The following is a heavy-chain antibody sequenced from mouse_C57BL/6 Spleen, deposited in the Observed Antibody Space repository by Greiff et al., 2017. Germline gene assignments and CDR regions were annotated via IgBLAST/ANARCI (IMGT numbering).Heavy chain of an antibody. CDR2: IDPSDSYT. V-gene: IGHV1-69*01. CDR3: ARRNSNFFDY. Sequence: QVQLQQPGAELVMPGASVKLSCKASGYTFTSYWMHWVKQRPGQGLEWIGEIDPSDSYTNYNQKFKGKSTLTVDKSSSTAYMQLSSLTSEDSAVYCGARRNSNFFDYWGQGTTLTVSS. J-gene: IGHJ2*01. CDR1: GYTFTSYW. D-gene: IGHD2-5*01.